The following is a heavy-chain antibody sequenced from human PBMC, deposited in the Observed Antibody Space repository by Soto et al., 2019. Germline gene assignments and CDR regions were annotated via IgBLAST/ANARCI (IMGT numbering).Heavy chain of an antibody. CDR2: TLYRSKWNN. J-gene: IGHJ4*02. D-gene: IGHD1-7*01. V-gene: IGHV6-1*01. CDR1: GDSVSSSSAT. CDR3: ARQLTGTFDY. Sequence: QSQTLSLTCAISGDSVSSSSATWNWIRQSPSRGLEWLGRTLYRSKWNNDYAVSVRGRVSITPDTSKNQFSLHLNSVTPEDTAVYYCARQLTGTFDYWSQGTLVTVSS.